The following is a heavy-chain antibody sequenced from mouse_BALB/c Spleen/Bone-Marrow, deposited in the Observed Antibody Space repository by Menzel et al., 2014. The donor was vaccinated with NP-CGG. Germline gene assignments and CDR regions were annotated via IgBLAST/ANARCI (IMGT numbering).Heavy chain of an antibody. CDR1: GFSLTSYG. J-gene: IGHJ4*01. CDR2: IWAGGST. V-gene: IGHV2-9*02. Sequence: QVQLQQSGPGLVAPSQSLSITCTVSGFSLTSYGVHWVRQPPGKGLEWLGVIWAGGSTNYNSALMSRPSISKGNSKSQVFLTMNSLQTDDTAMYYCARGSLLRLRYYAMDYWGQGTSVTVSS. CDR3: ARGSLLRLRYYAMDY. D-gene: IGHD1-2*01.